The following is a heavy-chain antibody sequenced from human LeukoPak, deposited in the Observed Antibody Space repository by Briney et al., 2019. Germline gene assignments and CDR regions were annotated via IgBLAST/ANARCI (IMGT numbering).Heavy chain of an antibody. CDR1: GGSIISSGYY. CDR3: ARHSSEQFFDY. Sequence: SETLSLTCTVSGGSIISSGYYWDWIRQPPGKGLEWIGSIYYSGSTYYNPSLKSRVTISADTSKNQFSLNLSSVTAADTAVFYCARHSSEQFFDYWGQGPLVIVSS. D-gene: IGHD1-26*01. V-gene: IGHV4-39*01. CDR2: IYYSGST. J-gene: IGHJ4*02.